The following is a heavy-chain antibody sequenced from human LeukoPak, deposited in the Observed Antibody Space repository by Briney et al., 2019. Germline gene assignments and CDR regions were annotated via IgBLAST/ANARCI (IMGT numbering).Heavy chain of an antibody. V-gene: IGHV3-66*01. D-gene: IGHD3-10*01. J-gene: IGHJ3*02. Sequence: GGSLRLSCAASGFTVSSNYMSWVRQAXXXXXXXXXXIYSGGSTYYADSVKGRFTISRDNSKNTLYLQMNSLRAEDTAVYYCARDVTTMVREGDAFDIWGQGTMVTVSS. CDR2: IYSGGST. CDR1: GFTVSSNY. CDR3: ARDVTTMVREGDAFDI.